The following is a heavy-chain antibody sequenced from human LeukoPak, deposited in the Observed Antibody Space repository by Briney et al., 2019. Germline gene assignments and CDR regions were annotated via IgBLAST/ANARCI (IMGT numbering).Heavy chain of an antibody. Sequence: GGSLRLSCAASGFTFSSYWMSWVRQAPGKGLEWVANIKQDGTEKYYVDSVRGRFTISRDNAKNSLYLQMNSLRAEDTAVYYCATPSGCSSGWYPFDYWGQGTLVTVSS. V-gene: IGHV3-7*01. CDR1: GFTFSSYW. J-gene: IGHJ4*02. D-gene: IGHD6-19*01. CDR2: IKQDGTEK. CDR3: ATPSGCSSGWYPFDY.